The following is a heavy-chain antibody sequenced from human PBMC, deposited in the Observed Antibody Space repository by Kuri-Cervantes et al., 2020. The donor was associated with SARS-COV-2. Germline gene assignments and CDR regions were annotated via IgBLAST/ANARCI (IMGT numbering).Heavy chain of an antibody. Sequence: ASVKVSCKASGYNFITHGISWVRQAPGQRLEWMGWISAYNGNKNYAQKVQDRVTLTTDTSTSTAYMELRSLRSDDTAVYYCARGPQEAGAGPSQDGFDYWGQGTLVTVSS. CDR2: ISAYNGNK. CDR3: ARGPQEAGAGPSQDGFDY. V-gene: IGHV1-18*04. CDR1: GYNFITHG. D-gene: IGHD6-19*01. J-gene: IGHJ4*02.